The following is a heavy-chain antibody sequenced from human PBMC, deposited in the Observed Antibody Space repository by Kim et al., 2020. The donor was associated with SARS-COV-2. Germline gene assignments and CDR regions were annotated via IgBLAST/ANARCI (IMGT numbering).Heavy chain of an antibody. CDR2: ISSSSSYI. CDR3: ARGVRLEIYYYYYMDV. V-gene: IGHV3-21*01. CDR1: GFTFSSYS. D-gene: IGHD1-1*01. Sequence: RGSLRLSCAASGFTFSSYSMNWVRQAPGKGLEWVSSISSSSSYIYYADSVKGRFTISRDNAKNSLYLQMNSLRAEDTAVYYCARGVRLEIYYYYYMDVWGKGTTVTVSS. J-gene: IGHJ6*03.